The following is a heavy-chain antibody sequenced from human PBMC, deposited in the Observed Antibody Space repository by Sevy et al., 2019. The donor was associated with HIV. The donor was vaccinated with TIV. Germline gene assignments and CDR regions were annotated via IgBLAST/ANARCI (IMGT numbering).Heavy chain of an antibody. V-gene: IGHV3-33*01. J-gene: IGHJ4*02. CDR1: GFTFSSYG. CDR3: ARDRYYDSSGYYFDY. Sequence: GGSLRLSCAASGFTFSSYGMHWVRQAPGKGLEWVAVIWYDGSNKYYADSVKGRFTISRDNSKNTLYLQMNSLRAEDTAVYYCARDRYYDSSGYYFDYWGQGTLVTVSS. D-gene: IGHD3-22*01. CDR2: IWYDGSNK.